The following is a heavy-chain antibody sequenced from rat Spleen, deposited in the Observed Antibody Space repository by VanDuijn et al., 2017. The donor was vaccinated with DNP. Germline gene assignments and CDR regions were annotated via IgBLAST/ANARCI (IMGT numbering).Heavy chain of an antibody. Sequence: EVQLVESGGDLVRPGRSLKLSCVVSRFIFNNYWMTWFRQVPGKGLEWVAYIRYDGGSTYYGDSVKGRFTISRDNAKTTLYLQMNSLRSEDMATYYCARWFNSGYYFDYWGQGVMVTVSS. CDR3: ARWFNSGYYFDY. V-gene: IGHV5-22*01. D-gene: IGHD4-3*01. J-gene: IGHJ2*01. CDR1: RFIFNNYW. CDR2: IRYDGGST.